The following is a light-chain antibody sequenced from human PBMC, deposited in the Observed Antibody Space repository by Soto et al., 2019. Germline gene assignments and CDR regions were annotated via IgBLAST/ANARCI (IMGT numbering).Light chain of an antibody. CDR1: QSVSSY. Sequence: EIVLTQSPGTLSLSVGERATLSCRASQSVSSYLAWYQQTPGQAPRLLIYDTSNRATGIPDRFSGSGSGTDFTLTISRLEPEDFNVYFFQHYGSSPLSFGGGTTVSIK. V-gene: IGKV3-20*01. CDR2: DTS. J-gene: IGKJ4*01. CDR3: QHYGSSPLS.